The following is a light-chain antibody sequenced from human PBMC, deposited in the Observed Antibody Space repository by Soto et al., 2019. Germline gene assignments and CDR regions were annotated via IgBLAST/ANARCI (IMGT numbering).Light chain of an antibody. J-gene: IGLJ2*01. CDR2: YDS. V-gene: IGLV3-21*04. CDR3: QVWDSSSKHPV. Sequence: SYVLTQPPSVSVAPGKTARITCGGNNIGSKSVHWYQQKPGQAPVLVIYYDSDRPSGIPERFSGSNSGNTATLTISRVEAGDEADYYCQVWDSSSKHPVFGGGTKLTVL. CDR1: NIGSKS.